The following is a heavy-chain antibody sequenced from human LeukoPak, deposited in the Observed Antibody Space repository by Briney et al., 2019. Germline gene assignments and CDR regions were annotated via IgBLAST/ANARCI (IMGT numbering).Heavy chain of an antibody. CDR1: GGSISSYY. Sequence: SETLSLICTVSGGSISSYYWSWIRQPPGEGLEWIDYIYYSGSTNYNPSLKSRVTISVDTSRNQFSLQLSSVTAADTALYYCATSRGLLWFEYWGQGTLVTVSS. CDR2: IYYSGST. J-gene: IGHJ5*01. V-gene: IGHV4-59*01. CDR3: ATSRGLLWFEY.